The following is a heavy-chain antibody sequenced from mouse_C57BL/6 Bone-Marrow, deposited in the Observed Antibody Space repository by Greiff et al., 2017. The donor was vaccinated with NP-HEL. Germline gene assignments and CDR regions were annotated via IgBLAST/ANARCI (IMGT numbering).Heavy chain of an antibody. J-gene: IGHJ3*01. Sequence: QVHVKQSGAELVKPGASVKISCKASGYTFTDYYINWVKQRPGQGLEWIGKIGPGSGSTYYNEKFKGKATLTADKSSSTAYMQLSSLTSEDSAVYFCANSGDYDVWFAYWGQGTLVTVSA. V-gene: IGHV1-77*01. CDR3: ANSGDYDVWFAY. CDR1: GYTFTDYY. D-gene: IGHD2-4*01. CDR2: IGPGSGST.